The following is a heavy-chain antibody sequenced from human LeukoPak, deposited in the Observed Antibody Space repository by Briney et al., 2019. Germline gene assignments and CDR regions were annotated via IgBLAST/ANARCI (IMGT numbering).Heavy chain of an antibody. CDR3: ARSPHILTGENFDF. V-gene: IGHV1-2*02. J-gene: IGHJ4*02. CDR2: INPNSGGT. Sequence: RASVKVSCKASGYTFTGYYMHWVRQAPGQGLEWMGWINPNSGGTNYAQKFQDRVSMTRDTSISTAYMQLSRLRSDDTAVYYCARSPHILTGENFDFWGQGTLLTVSS. CDR1: GYTFTGYY. D-gene: IGHD3-9*01.